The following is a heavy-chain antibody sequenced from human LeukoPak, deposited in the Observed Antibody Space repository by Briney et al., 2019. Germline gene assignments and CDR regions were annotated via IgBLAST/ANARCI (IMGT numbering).Heavy chain of an antibody. V-gene: IGHV3-48*01. CDR1: RVILSRYS. CDR2: MSGDSGSI. CDR3: ARGANGSYSLFVY. D-gene: IGHD1-26*01. J-gene: IGHJ4*02. Sequence: GRSLRLSCAASRVILSRYSMTRVRRAPGKGLEWSSYMSGDSGSIYYGASVKGRFTIPRHHAKNSLYLQMNSQSVEDRAVYCFARGANGSYSLFVYWGQGALVTVSS.